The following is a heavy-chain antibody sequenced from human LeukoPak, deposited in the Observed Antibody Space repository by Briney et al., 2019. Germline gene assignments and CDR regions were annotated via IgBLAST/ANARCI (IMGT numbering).Heavy chain of an antibody. CDR2: FIPILDTT. V-gene: IGHV1-69*05. D-gene: IGHD5-12*01. CDR3: ARSNDYDYHFNY. Sequence: SVKVSCKASGGSFNNYAVTWVRQAPGQGLEWMRGFIPILDTTNYAPNFQGRVTITTDESSTTAYMELSSLKWEDTALYYCARSNDYDYHFNYWGQGTLVTVSS. CDR1: GGSFNNYA. J-gene: IGHJ4*02.